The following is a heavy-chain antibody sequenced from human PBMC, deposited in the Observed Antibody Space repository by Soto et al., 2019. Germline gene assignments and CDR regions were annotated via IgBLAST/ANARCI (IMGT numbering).Heavy chain of an antibody. Sequence: GAALKISCKGSGYSFTSCWIGWVRQMPGKGLEWMGIIYPGDSDTRYSPSFQGQVTISADKSISTAYLQWSSLKASDTAMYYCARTSAAGKYYYGMDVWGQGTTVTVSS. CDR1: GYSFTSCW. J-gene: IGHJ6*02. CDR3: ARTSAAGKYYYGMDV. D-gene: IGHD6-13*01. CDR2: IYPGDSDT. V-gene: IGHV5-51*01.